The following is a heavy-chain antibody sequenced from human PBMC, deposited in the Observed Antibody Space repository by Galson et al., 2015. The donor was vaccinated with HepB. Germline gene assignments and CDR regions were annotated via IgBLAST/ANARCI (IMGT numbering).Heavy chain of an antibody. CDR2: IWYDGSNK. J-gene: IGHJ4*02. Sequence: SLRLSCAASGFTFSSYGMHWVRQAPGKGLEWVAVIWYDGSNKYYADSVKGRFTISRDNSKNTLYLQMNSLRAEDTAVYYCARGSTVVTPLDYWGQGTLVTVSS. CDR1: GFTFSSYG. V-gene: IGHV3-33*01. D-gene: IGHD4-23*01. CDR3: ARGSTVVTPLDY.